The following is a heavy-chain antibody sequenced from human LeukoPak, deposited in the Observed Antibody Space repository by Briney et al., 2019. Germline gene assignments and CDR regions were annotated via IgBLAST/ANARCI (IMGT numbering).Heavy chain of an antibody. CDR1: GGSISTYY. CDR2: IYYSGST. Sequence: SETLSLTCTVSGGSISTYYWSWIRQPPGKGLEWIGYIYYSGSTNYNPSLKSRVTISVDTSKNQFSLKLSSVTAADTAVYYCARRRPAAAGPYFDYWGQGTLVTVSS. J-gene: IGHJ4*02. V-gene: IGHV4-59*08. CDR3: ARRRPAAAGPYFDY. D-gene: IGHD6-13*01.